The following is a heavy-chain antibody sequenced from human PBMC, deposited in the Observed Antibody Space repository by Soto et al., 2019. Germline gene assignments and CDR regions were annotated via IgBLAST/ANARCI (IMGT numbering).Heavy chain of an antibody. Sequence: QVQLVQSGAEVKKPGSSVKVSCKASGGSFRREAINWVRQAPGQGPEWMGGILPFFGTADYAQKFQGRVTLTADVSTTTVYMDLSSLRFEDTAVYYCARGHELGGNAEAFDVWVQGTMVIVSS. J-gene: IGHJ3*01. CDR3: ARGHELGGNAEAFDV. CDR1: GGSFRREA. D-gene: IGHD5-12*01. CDR2: ILPFFGTA. V-gene: IGHV1-69*12.